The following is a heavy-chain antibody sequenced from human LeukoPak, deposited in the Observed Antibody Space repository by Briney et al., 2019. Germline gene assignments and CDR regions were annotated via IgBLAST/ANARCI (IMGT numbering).Heavy chain of an antibody. J-gene: IGHJ4*02. D-gene: IGHD3-22*01. Sequence: PGGSLRLSCAASGFTFSSYGMSWVRQAPGKGVQGVSVIIGSGSSTYYADSVKGRFTISRDNARNTLDLQMNTLTAEDTAVYYCAKRPYYYDSSGYSAGYWGQGTLVTVSS. CDR2: IIGSGSST. CDR1: GFTFSSYG. V-gene: IGHV3-23*01. CDR3: AKRPYYYDSSGYSAGY.